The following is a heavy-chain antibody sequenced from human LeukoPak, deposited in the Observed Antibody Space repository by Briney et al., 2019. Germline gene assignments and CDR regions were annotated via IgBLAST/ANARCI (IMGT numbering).Heavy chain of an antibody. V-gene: IGHV1-18*01. CDR1: GYTFTSYG. D-gene: IGHD5-24*01. CDR2: ISAYNGNT. J-gene: IGHJ5*02. CDR3: AREDRMATILRTPAVDP. Sequence: GASVKVSCKASGYTFTSYGISWVRQAPGQGLEWMGWISAYNGNTNYAQNLQGRVTMTTDTSTSTAYMELRSLRSDDTAVYYCAREDRMATILRTPAVDPWGQGTLVTVSS.